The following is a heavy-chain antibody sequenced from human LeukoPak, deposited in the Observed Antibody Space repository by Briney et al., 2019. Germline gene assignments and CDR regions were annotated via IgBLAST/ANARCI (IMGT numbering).Heavy chain of an antibody. CDR3: ARLGTSDTYFEF. CDR1: GYSFIRNC. J-gene: IGHJ4*02. D-gene: IGHD3-22*01. V-gene: IGHV5-51*01. Sequence: GESLKISCKGSGYSFIRNCGGWVRQMPGKGREGMAIIYPGDSDPRSSPSFHGQVTIPADKSITTAYLQWSSLPAWDTAMYYCARLGTSDTYFEFWGQGTLVTVSS. CDR2: IYPGDSDP.